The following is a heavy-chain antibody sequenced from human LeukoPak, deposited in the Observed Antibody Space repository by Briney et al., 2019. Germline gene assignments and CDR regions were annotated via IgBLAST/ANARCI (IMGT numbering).Heavy chain of an antibody. CDR2: IYYSGST. D-gene: IGHD6-19*01. V-gene: IGHV4-39*07. J-gene: IGHJ6*03. CDR3: ARGVDIRGWYALDYYYYYMDV. Sequence: SETLSLTCTVSGGSISSSSHYWGWIRQPPGKGLEWIGSIYYSGSTYYNPSLKSRVTISVDTSKNQFSLKLSSVAAADTAVYYCARGVDIRGWYALDYYYYYMDVWGKGTTVTVSS. CDR1: GGSISSSSHY.